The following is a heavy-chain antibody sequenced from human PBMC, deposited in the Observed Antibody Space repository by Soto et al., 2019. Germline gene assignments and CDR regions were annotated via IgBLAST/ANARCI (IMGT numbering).Heavy chain of an antibody. J-gene: IGHJ3*01. Sequence: QVQLVESGGGLVKPGGSLRLSCAASGFSFSVYYMAWVRQAPGSGLEWISSIDRNGDFVYYADSVKGRFTISRDYAKSSLYLQMDSLRDEDTAVYYCVGERAVTRDFPHNTFDLWGQGTMVTVAS. CDR1: GFSFSVYY. CDR2: IDRNGDFV. V-gene: IGHV3-11*01. D-gene: IGHD6-19*01. CDR3: VGERAVTRDFPHNTFDL.